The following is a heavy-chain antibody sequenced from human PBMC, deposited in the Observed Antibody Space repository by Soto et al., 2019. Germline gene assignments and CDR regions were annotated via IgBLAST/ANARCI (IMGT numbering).Heavy chain of an antibody. Sequence: PXGSLRLSCTASGFTFSSYGMHWVRQAPGKGLEWVAVISYDGSNKYYADSVKGRFTISRDNSKNTLYLQMNSLRAEDTAVYYCAKGPGSWGQGTLVTVSS. D-gene: IGHD5-12*01. V-gene: IGHV3-30*18. J-gene: IGHJ4*02. CDR2: ISYDGSNK. CDR3: AKGPGS. CDR1: GFTFSSYG.